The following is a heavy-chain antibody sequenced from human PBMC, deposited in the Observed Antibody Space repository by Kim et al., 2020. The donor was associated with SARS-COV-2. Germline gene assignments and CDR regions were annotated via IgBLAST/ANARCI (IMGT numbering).Heavy chain of an antibody. CDR1: GFTFSSYG. CDR2: ISYDGSNK. CDR3: AKEQEEYYYGSGTSFDY. V-gene: IGHV3-30*18. J-gene: IGHJ4*02. D-gene: IGHD3-10*01. Sequence: GGSLRLSCAASGFTFSSYGMHWVRQAPGKGLEWVAVISYDGSNKYYADSVKGRFTISRDNSKNTLYLQMNSLRAEDTAVYYCAKEQEEYYYGSGTSFDYWGQGTLVTVSS.